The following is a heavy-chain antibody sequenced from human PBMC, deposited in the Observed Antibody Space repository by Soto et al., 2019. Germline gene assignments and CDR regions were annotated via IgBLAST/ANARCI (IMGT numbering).Heavy chain of an antibody. V-gene: IGHV4-30-2*06. CDR3: ARGGGYDSFDY. J-gene: IGHJ4*02. Sequence: SETLSLTCTVSGASISYGGFSWSWIRQSPGKGLEWIGYISHLESTYFHPSFKSRLTMSIDRTRNQYSLKLSSVTAADMAAYYCARGGGYDSFDYWGQGVLVTVSS. D-gene: IGHD5-12*01. CDR1: GASISYGGFS. CDR2: ISHLEST.